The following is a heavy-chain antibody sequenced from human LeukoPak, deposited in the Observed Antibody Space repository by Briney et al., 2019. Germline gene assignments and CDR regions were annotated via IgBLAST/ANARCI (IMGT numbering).Heavy chain of an antibody. CDR3: ARRGLDY. V-gene: IGHV3-11*01. Sequence: GGSLRLSCAVSGLTFSDYYMSWTRQAPGKGPELVSYISPSGSSIFYVDSVKGRFTISRDNAKNSLYLQMNSLRAEDTAVYYCARRGLDYWGQGTLVTVSS. CDR2: ISPSGSSI. J-gene: IGHJ4*02. CDR1: GLTFSDYY. D-gene: IGHD3-16*01.